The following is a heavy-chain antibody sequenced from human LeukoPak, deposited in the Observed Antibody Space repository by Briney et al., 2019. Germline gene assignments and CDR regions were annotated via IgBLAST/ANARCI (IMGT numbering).Heavy chain of an antibody. CDR1: GGSISSSNYY. V-gene: IGHV4-39*01. Sequence: PSETLSLTCTVSGGSISSSNYYWGWIRQPPGKGLEWIGSMSYSGSTHYNPSLKSRVTISVDTSKNQFSLKLSSMTATDTAVYHCARGTHYYDSGGYGYFGYWGQGTLVTVSS. CDR2: MSYSGST. D-gene: IGHD3-22*01. CDR3: ARGTHYYDSGGYGYFGY. J-gene: IGHJ4*02.